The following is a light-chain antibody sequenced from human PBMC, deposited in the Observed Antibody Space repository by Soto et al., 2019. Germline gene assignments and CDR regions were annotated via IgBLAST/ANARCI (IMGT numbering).Light chain of an antibody. CDR2: GAS. CDR3: QQYNNWLTWT. CDR1: QSVSSN. J-gene: IGKJ1*01. Sequence: IVWTQSPATLSSFPGYRVTLSCRSSQSVSSNLAWYQQKPGQAPRLLIYGASTRATGIPARFSGSGSGTEFTLTISSLQSEDFAVYYCQQYNNWLTWTFGQGTKVDIK. V-gene: IGKV3-15*01.